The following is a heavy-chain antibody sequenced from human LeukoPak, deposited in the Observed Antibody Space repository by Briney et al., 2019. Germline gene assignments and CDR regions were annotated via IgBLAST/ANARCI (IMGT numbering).Heavy chain of an antibody. J-gene: IGHJ6*03. D-gene: IGHD1/OR15-1a*01. CDR1: GYTFTSYD. Sequence: ASVKVSCTASGYTFTSYDINWVRQATGQGLEWMGWMNPNSGNTGYAQKFPGRVTMTRNTSISTANLDLSSRRSRDTSVYYCVKDIAPPFQKKKNKYYYYYYMDVWGKGTTVTVSS. CDR2: MNPNSGNT. V-gene: IGHV1-8*01. CDR3: VKDIAPPFQKKKNKYYYYYYMDV.